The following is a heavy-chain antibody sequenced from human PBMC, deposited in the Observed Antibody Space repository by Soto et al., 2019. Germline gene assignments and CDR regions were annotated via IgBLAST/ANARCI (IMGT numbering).Heavy chain of an antibody. V-gene: IGHV4-34*01. Sequence: SETLSLTCAVYGGSFSGYYWSWIRQPPGKGLEWIGEINHSGSTNYNPSLKSRVTISVDTSKNQFSLKLSSVTAADTAVYYCARGTVQRWLPYYYYGMDVWGQGTTVTSP. CDR2: INHSGST. D-gene: IGHD5-12*01. CDR3: ARGTVQRWLPYYYYGMDV. J-gene: IGHJ6*02. CDR1: GGSFSGYY.